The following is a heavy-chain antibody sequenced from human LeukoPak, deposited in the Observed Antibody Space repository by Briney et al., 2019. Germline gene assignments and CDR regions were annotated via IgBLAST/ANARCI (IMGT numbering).Heavy chain of an antibody. CDR1: GPSFNSDDQY. CDR3: SRGLDSIKLGY. CDR2: IHPSGML. J-gene: IGHJ4*02. Sequence: PSETLSLTCTVSGPSFNSDDQYWNWIPQSPGKDLEWIESIHPSGMLYKNPSFESRVTMSRDTSNKQFSLNLNSVTAADTAVYFCSRGLDSIKLGYWGQVILVTVSS. D-gene: IGHD3-9*01. V-gene: IGHV4-31*03.